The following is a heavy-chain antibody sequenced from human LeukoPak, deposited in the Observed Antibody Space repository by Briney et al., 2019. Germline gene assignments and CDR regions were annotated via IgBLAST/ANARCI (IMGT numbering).Heavy chain of an antibody. CDR2: IYSSGST. Sequence: SETLSLTCTVSGGSISSGGYYWSWIRQHPGNGLEWIGYIYSSGSTYYNPSLKSRVTISVDTSKNQFSLKLSSVTAADTAVYYCARSREEYYYDSSGSLVPLEAFDIWGQGTMVTVSS. J-gene: IGHJ3*02. CDR3: ARSREEYYYDSSGSLVPLEAFDI. D-gene: IGHD3-22*01. V-gene: IGHV4-31*03. CDR1: GGSISSGGYY.